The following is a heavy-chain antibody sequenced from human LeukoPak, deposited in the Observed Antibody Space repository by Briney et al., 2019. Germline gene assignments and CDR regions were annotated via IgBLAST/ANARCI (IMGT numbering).Heavy chain of an antibody. CDR1: GGSISSYY. D-gene: IGHD2-2*02. CDR2: IYTSGST. J-gene: IGHJ5*02. CDR3: ARDHHYCSSTSCYTEWFDP. Sequence: PSETLSLTCTVSGGSISSYYWSWIRQPAGKGLEWIGRIYTSGSTNYNPSLKSRVTMSVDTSKNQFSLKLSSVTAADTAVYYCARDHHYCSSTSCYTEWFDPWGQGTLVTVSS. V-gene: IGHV4-4*07.